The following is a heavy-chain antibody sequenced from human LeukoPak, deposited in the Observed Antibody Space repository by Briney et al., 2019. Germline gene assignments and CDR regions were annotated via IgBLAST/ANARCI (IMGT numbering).Heavy chain of an antibody. CDR2: INPSSGDT. CDR1: GYAFTGYS. J-gene: IGHJ4*02. CDR3: SREGHGSGTYYSDY. V-gene: IGHV1-2*02. D-gene: IGHD3-10*01. Sequence: ASVKVSFKCSGYAFTGYSIHRVRHAPGQGPEWIGWINPSSGDTYYAQMFQGRVTMTRETSIATAYMELSRLRFDDRAVYDCSREGHGSGTYYSDYWGQGTLVTASS.